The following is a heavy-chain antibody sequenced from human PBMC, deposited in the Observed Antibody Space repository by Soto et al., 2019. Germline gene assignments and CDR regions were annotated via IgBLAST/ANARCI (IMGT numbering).Heavy chain of an antibody. D-gene: IGHD3-3*01. V-gene: IGHV3-74*01. CDR3: ARGGSGYYLTY. CDR1: GFTFSSDW. J-gene: IGHJ4*02. Sequence: EVQLVESGGGLVQPGGSLRLSCAASGFTFSSDWMHWVRQAPGKGLVWVSRIKSDGSSTNYADSVKGRLTITRDNAKNPLFLQINSLSAEDTAVYYCARGGSGYYLTYWGQGTMVTVSS. CDR2: IKSDGSST.